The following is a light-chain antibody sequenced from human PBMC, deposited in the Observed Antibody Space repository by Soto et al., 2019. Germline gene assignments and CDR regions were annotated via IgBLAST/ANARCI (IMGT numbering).Light chain of an antibody. V-gene: IGLV1-40*01. J-gene: IGLJ1*01. CDR2: ANN. Sequence: QSVLTQTPSVSGAPGQRVTISCTGSSSNIGAGYDVHWYQQLPGTAPKLLIYANNNRPSGVPDRFSGSKSGTSASLAITGLQAEDEADYYCQSYDSSLSGSRVFGTGTKLTVL. CDR1: SSNIGAGYD. CDR3: QSYDSSLSGSRV.